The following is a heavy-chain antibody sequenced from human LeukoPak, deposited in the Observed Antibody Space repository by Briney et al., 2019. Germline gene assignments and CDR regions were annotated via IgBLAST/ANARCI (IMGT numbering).Heavy chain of an antibody. J-gene: IGHJ4*02. V-gene: IGHV3-30*01. CDR3: ARVGDSSGYSSDY. D-gene: IGHD3-22*01. CDR2: ISYDGSNK. Sequence: PGGSLRLSCVASGFTFSSYAMHWVRQAPGKGLEWVAVISYDGSNKYYADSVKGRFTISRDNSKNTLYLQMNSLRAEDTAVYYCARVGDSSGYSSDYWGQGTLVTVSS. CDR1: GFTFSSYA.